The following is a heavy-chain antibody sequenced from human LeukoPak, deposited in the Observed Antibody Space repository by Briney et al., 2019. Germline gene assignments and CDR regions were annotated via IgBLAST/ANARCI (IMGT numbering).Heavy chain of an antibody. CDR1: GFTFSSYS. CDR2: ISSSSSTI. CDR3: ARDGAPYCSGGTCYLFYWFDP. D-gene: IGHD2-15*01. J-gene: IGHJ5*02. Sequence: GGSLRLSCAASGFTFSSYSMNWVRQAPGKGLEWVSYISSSSSTIYYADSVKGRFTISRDNAKNSLYLQMNSLRDEDTAVYYCARDGAPYCSGGTCYLFYWFDPWGQGTLVTVSS. V-gene: IGHV3-48*02.